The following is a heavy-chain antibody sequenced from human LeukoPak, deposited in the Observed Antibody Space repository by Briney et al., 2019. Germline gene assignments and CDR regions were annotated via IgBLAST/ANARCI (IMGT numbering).Heavy chain of an antibody. CDR2: INHSGST. D-gene: IGHD3-10*01. CDR1: GGSFSGYY. CDR3: ARGPSMVRGVIIPFDP. J-gene: IGHJ5*02. V-gene: IGHV4-34*01. Sequence: PSETLSLTCAVYGGSFSGYYWSWIRQPPGKGLERIGEINHSGSTNYNPSLKSRVTISVDTSKNQFSLKLSSVTAADTAVYYCARGPSMVRGVIIPFDPWGQGTLVTVSS.